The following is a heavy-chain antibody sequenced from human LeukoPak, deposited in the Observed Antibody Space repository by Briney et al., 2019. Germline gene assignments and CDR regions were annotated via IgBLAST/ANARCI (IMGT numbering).Heavy chain of an antibody. Sequence: SETLSLTCSVSGGSISSSSYFWGWIRQPPGKGLEWIGSIYYSESTFYNPSLKSRVTISVDTSKNQFSLRLSSVTAADTAVYYCAAGTGVYHYFDYWGQRTLVTVSS. CDR1: GGSISSSSYF. D-gene: IGHD6-6*01. CDR2: IYYSEST. V-gene: IGHV4-39*07. J-gene: IGHJ4*02. CDR3: AAGTGVYHYFDY.